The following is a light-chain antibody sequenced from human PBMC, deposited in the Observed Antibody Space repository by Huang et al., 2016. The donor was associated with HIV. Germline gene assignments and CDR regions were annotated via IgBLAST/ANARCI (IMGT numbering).Light chain of an antibody. CDR2: GAS. CDR3: QKSYTTPLT. CDR1: QSIRAY. Sequence: DIQMTQSPSSLSASVGDRVTITCRASQSIRAYLNWYQQKPGKAPKLLIYGASTLQSGVPSRFSGSGSGTDFTLTINSLQPEDFATYYCQKSYTTPLTFGGGTKVEI. V-gene: IGKV1-39*01. J-gene: IGKJ4*01.